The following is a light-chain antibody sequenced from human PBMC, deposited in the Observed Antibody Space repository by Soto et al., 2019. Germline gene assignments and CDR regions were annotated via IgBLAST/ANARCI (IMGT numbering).Light chain of an antibody. CDR1: SSDVATYNY. J-gene: IGLJ2*01. CDR3: SSYSSGSTLVV. Sequence: QSVLTQPASVSGSPGQSITISCTGTSSDVATYNYVSWYQQHPGKAPKLIIYEVTHRPSGVSNRFSGSKSGNTASLTISGLQAEDEANYYCSSYSSGSTLVVFGGGTKLTVL. V-gene: IGLV2-14*01. CDR2: EVT.